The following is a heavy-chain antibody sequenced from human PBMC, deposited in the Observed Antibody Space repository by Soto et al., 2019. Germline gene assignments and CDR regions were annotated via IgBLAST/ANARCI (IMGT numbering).Heavy chain of an antibody. CDR3: ARRGIAAAGIVSSWFDP. CDR2: IYYSGST. Sequence: KPSETLSLTCTVSGGSISSSSYYWGWIRQPPGKGLEWIGSIYYSGSTYYNPSLKSRVTISVDTSKNQFSLKLSSVTAADTAVYYCARRGIAAAGIVSSWFDPWGQGTLVTVSS. D-gene: IGHD6-13*01. CDR1: GGSISSSSYY. V-gene: IGHV4-39*01. J-gene: IGHJ5*02.